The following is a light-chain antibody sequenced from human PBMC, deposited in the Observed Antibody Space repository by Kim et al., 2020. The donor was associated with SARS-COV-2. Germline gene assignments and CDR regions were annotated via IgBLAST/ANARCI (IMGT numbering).Light chain of an antibody. V-gene: IGLV1-44*01. CDR1: NSNILGNT. CDR2: SNN. CDR3: AVWDDSVNGWA. Sequence: QSVLAQPPSASGTPGQRVTISCSGSNSNILGNTVNWYQHVPQTAPKLLIYSNNQRPSGVPDRFSGSKSGTSASLAIRGLQSEDEADYYCAVWDDSVNGWAFGGGTQLTVL. J-gene: IGLJ2*01.